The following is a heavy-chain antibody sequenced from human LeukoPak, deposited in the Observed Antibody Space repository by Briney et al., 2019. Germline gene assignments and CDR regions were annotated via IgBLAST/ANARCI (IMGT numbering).Heavy chain of an antibody. Sequence: GASVKVSCKASGYTFTSYYMHWVRQAPGQGLEWMGIINANSGSTSYAQKFQDRVTMTRDTSASTVYMDLSGLRSEDTAVYYCARVGGYCTGGRCYNWFDPWGQGTLVTVSS. CDR3: ARVGGYCTGGRCYNWFDP. CDR2: INANSGST. CDR1: GYTFTSYY. V-gene: IGHV1-46*01. D-gene: IGHD2-15*01. J-gene: IGHJ5*02.